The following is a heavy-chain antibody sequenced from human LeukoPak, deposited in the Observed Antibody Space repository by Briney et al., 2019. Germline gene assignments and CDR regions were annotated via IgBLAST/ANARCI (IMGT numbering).Heavy chain of an antibody. Sequence: PGGSLRLSCAASGFTFSSYSMNWVRQAPGKGLEWASYISSSSSTIYYADSVKGRFTISRDNSKNTLYLQMNSLRAEDTALYFCAQWSRYFDYWGQGTLVTVSS. CDR3: AQWSRYFDY. J-gene: IGHJ4*02. CDR1: GFTFSSYS. CDR2: ISSSSSTI. V-gene: IGHV3-48*01. D-gene: IGHD1-26*01.